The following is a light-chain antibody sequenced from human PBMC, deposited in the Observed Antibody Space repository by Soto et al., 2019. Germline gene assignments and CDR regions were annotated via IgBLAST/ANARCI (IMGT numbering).Light chain of an antibody. CDR1: SSDVVNYNY. V-gene: IGLV2-14*01. CDR3: SSYTSGSTPWV. Sequence: QSVLTQPASVSGSPGQSITISCTASSSDVVNYNYVSWYQQHPGEAPKLMIYEVSNRPSGVSNRFSGSKSGNTASLTISGLQAEDEANYYCSSYTSGSTPWVFGGGTKVTVL. CDR2: EVS. J-gene: IGLJ3*02.